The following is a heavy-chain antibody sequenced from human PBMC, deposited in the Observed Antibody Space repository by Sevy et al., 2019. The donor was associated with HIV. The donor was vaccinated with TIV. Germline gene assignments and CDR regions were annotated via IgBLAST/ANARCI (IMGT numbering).Heavy chain of an antibody. Sequence: GGSLRLSCAGSGITFSTYDIHWVRQATGKGLEWVASIGPAGEIFYSGSVKGRFTISRDNAKNSLYLQMSSLRAEDTAVYYCARDLVIPATTDYFYYGMDVWGQGTTVTVSS. CDR1: GITFSTYD. V-gene: IGHV3-13*01. CDR3: ARDLVIPATTDYFYYGMDV. J-gene: IGHJ6*02. D-gene: IGHD2-15*01. CDR2: IGPAGEI.